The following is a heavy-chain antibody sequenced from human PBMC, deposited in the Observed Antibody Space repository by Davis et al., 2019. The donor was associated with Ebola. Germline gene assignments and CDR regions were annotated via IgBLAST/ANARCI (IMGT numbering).Heavy chain of an antibody. CDR2: IKSKASGGTT. Sequence: GESLKISCVVSGFSVSSAWMTWVRQTPGKGLEWVGRIKSKASGGTTDYAAPVKGRVSISRDDSKSTFYLQMNSLGADDTAVYYCAGGLKYWGQGTLVTVSS. J-gene: IGHJ4*02. CDR3: AGGLKY. CDR1: GFSVSSAW. V-gene: IGHV3-15*05. D-gene: IGHD6-25*01.